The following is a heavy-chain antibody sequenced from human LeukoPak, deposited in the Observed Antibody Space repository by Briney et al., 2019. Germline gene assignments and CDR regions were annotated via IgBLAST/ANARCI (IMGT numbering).Heavy chain of an antibody. Sequence: SETLSLTCSVSGGSISGYYWTWIRQPAGKGLEWIGRVYTSGSTHYNPSLKTRLTMSVDTSKNQFSLKLNSVTAADTAVYYCARERITMVRGAIGMDYWGQGTLVTVSS. CDR2: VYTSGST. CDR1: GGSISGYY. D-gene: IGHD3-10*01. V-gene: IGHV4-4*07. J-gene: IGHJ4*02. CDR3: ARERITMVRGAIGMDY.